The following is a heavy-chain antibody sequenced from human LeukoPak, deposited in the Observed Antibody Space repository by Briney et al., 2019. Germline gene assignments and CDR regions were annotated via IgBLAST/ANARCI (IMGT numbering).Heavy chain of an antibody. CDR1: GYTFTCYY. D-gene: IGHD3-10*01. CDR3: ARGRVVRGVIITTGDY. Sequence: SVKVSCNASGYTFTCYYMHWVRQAPGQGLEWMGWINPNSGGTNYAQKFQGRVTMTRDTSISTAYMELSRLRSDDTAVYYCARGRVVRGVIITTGDYWSQGTLVTVSS. J-gene: IGHJ4*02. CDR2: INPNSGGT. V-gene: IGHV1-2*02.